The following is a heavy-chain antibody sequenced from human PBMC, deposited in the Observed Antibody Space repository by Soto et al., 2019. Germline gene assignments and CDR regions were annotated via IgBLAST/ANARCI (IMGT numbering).Heavy chain of an antibody. V-gene: IGHV1-2*02. CDR1: GYKFNSYY. J-gene: IGHJ4*02. CDR3: ASVAVFGVTTPPDF. CDR2: INVITGGT. D-gene: IGHD3-16*01. Sequence: QVQLLQSGAEVKKPGASVKVSCKASGYKFNSYYIHWVRQAPGQGLEWMGWINVITGGTNSAKKFLGRVIMTRDSSIDTAYMELTSLRPDDTAVYYSASVAVFGVTTPPDFWGQGTLVAVSS.